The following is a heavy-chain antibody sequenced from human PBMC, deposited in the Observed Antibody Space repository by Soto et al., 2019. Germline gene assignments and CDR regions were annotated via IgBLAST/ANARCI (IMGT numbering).Heavy chain of an antibody. CDR2: IYNDGTYS. J-gene: IGHJ4*02. Sequence: EVQLVESGGGLVPPGGSVRLSCAASGFIFKMYWMHWVRQSPGKGLVWISRIYNDGTYSDYADSVRGRFTISRDNVNDTLYLQMNSLSAEDTAVYYCARVYAHYESSGLGYYWGQGTRVTVSS. CDR1: GFIFKMYW. CDR3: ARVYAHYESSGLGYY. D-gene: IGHD3-22*01. V-gene: IGHV3-74*01.